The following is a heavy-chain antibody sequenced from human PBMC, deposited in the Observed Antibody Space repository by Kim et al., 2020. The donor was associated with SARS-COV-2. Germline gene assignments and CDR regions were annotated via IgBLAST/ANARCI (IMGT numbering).Heavy chain of an antibody. CDR2: IVYTGST. CDR3: ARFYGDFVRSSFDP. V-gene: IGHV4-39*01. J-gene: IGHJ5*02. Sequence: SETLSLTCTVSGGSISGSSYYWGWVRQPPGKGLEWIGSIVYTGSTYYNPSLKSRVTISVDTSKNQFSLRLRSVTAADTAVYYCARFYGDFVRSSFDPWGQGALVAVAS. CDR1: GGSISGSSYY. D-gene: IGHD4-17*01.